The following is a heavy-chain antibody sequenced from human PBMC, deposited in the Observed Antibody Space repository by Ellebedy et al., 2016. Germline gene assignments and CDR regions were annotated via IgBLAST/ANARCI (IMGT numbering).Heavy chain of an antibody. V-gene: IGHV4-59*01. Sequence: SETLSLTXTVFGDSISSYYWYWLRQSPGKGLDWIGYIYSSGPTNYNPSLKSRVTISRDTSKNQFSLTLSSVTTADTAVYYCARFAPLGPGISSNVFEPWGQGIMVTVSS. D-gene: IGHD3-3*01. J-gene: IGHJ5*02. CDR1: GDSISSYY. CDR2: IYSSGPT. CDR3: ARFAPLGPGISSNVFEP.